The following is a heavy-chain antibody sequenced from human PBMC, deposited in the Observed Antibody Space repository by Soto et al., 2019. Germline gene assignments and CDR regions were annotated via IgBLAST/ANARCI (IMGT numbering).Heavy chain of an antibody. CDR2: ISAYNGNT. CDR1: GYTFTSYG. V-gene: IGHV1-18*01. D-gene: IGHD3-10*01. J-gene: IGHJ4*02. Sequence: QVQLVQSGAEVKKPGASVKVSCKASGYTFTSYGISWVRQAPGQGLEWMGWISAYNGNTNYAQKLQGRVTMTTDTYTRTAYMELRSLGSDDTAVYYCARVYRITMVRGELSEYWGQGTLVTVSS. CDR3: ARVYRITMVRGELSEY.